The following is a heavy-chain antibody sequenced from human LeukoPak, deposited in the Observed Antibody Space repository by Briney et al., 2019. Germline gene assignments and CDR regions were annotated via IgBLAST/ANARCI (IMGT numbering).Heavy chain of an antibody. Sequence: GASVKVSCKASGYTFTSYDINWVRQATGQGLEWMGRIIPILGIANYAQKFQGRVTITADKSTSTAYMELSSLRSEDTAVYYCARGSFKQWLARYYFDYWGQGTLVTVSS. D-gene: IGHD6-19*01. CDR2: IIPILGIA. J-gene: IGHJ4*02. CDR3: ARGSFKQWLARYYFDY. CDR1: GYTFTSYD. V-gene: IGHV1-69*04.